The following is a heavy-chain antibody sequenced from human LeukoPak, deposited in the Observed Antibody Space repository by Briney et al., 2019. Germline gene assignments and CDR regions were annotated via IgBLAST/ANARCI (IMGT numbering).Heavy chain of an antibody. CDR1: GFIFSNYE. CDR2: ISSSGSDI. CDR3: ARDLPTGTYRAYFDN. J-gene: IGHJ4*02. D-gene: IGHD1-26*01. V-gene: IGHV3-48*03. Sequence: GGSLRLSCAGSGFIFSNYEMNWVRQAPGKRLEWVSYISSSGSDIYCADSVKGRFTISRDNAENSLYLQMNSLRAEDTAVYYCARDLPTGTYRAYFDNWGQGTLVTVSS.